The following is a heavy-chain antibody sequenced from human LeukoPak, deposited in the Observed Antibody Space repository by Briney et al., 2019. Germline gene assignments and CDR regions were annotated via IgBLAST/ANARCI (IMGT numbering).Heavy chain of an antibody. D-gene: IGHD3-22*01. CDR3: ARVTVDYYDSRVAFDI. J-gene: IGHJ3*02. CDR2: ISAYNGNT. CDR1: GYTFTIYG. Sequence: ASVRVSCKASGYTFTIYGISWVRQALGQGLEWMGWISAYNGNTNYAQKLQGRVTMTTDTSTSTAYMELRSLRSDDTAVYYCARVTVDYYDSRVAFDIWGQGTMVTVSS. V-gene: IGHV1-18*01.